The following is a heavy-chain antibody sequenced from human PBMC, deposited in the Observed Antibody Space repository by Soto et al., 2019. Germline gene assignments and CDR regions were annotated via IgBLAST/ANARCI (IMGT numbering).Heavy chain of an antibody. CDR1: GGTFSSYA. J-gene: IGHJ6*02. Sequence: QVQLVQSGAEVKKPGSSVKVSCKASGGTFSSYAISWVRQAPGQGLEWMGGIIPIFGTANYAQKFQGRVTITADEXTXTXXRELSSLRSEDTAVYYCARRPKPHPGWGYYYGMDVWGQGTTVTVSS. V-gene: IGHV1-69*12. CDR2: IIPIFGTA. D-gene: IGHD3-16*01. CDR3: ARRPKPHPGWGYYYGMDV.